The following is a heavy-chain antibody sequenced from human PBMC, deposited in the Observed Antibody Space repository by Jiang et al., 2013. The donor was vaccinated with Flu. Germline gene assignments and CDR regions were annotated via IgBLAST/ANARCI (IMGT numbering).Heavy chain of an antibody. Sequence: GSGLVKPSETLSLTCTVSGGSISSYYWSWIRQPPGKGLEWIGYIYYSGSTNYNPSLKSRVTISVDTSKNQFSLKLSSVTAADTAVYYCARAGHTKGDFWSGYYSYYYYYYGMDVVGQRDHGHRLL. D-gene: IGHD3-3*01. CDR1: GGSISSYY. CDR3: ARAGHTKGDFWSGYYSYYYYYYGMDV. CDR2: IYYSGST. J-gene: IGHJ6*04. V-gene: IGHV4-59*01.